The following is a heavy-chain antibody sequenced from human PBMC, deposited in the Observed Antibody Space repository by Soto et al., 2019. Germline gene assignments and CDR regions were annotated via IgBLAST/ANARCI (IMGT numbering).Heavy chain of an antibody. CDR2: IYYSGST. CDR1: GGSVTSGSYY. D-gene: IGHD6-19*01. J-gene: IGHJ5*02. Sequence: PSETLSLTCTVSGGSVTSGSYYWSWIRQPPGKGLEWIGYIYYSGSTYYNPSLKSRLTMSVDTSTNQFSLRLRSVAAPDTAVYYCATTRGIAVGGSFDHWGQGTLVTVSS. CDR3: ATTRGIAVGGSFDH. V-gene: IGHV4-61*01.